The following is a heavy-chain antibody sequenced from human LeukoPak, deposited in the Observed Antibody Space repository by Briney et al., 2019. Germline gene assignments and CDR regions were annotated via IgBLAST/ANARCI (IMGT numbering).Heavy chain of an antibody. CDR1: GYSISSGYY. CDR3: ARFYRGGSYSDY. D-gene: IGHD2-21*01. J-gene: IGHJ4*02. CDR2: IYHSGST. Sequence: SETLSLTCAVSGYSISSGYYWGWIRQPPGKGLEWIGSIYHSGSTYYNPSLKSRVTISVDTSKNQFSLKLSSVTAADTAEYYCARFYRGGSYSDYWGQGTLVTVSS. V-gene: IGHV4-38-2*01.